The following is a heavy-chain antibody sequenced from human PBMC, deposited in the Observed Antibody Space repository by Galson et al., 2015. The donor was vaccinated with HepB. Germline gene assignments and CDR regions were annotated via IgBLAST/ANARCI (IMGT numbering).Heavy chain of an antibody. CDR3: AFGPGFGELNFDY. J-gene: IGHJ4*02. V-gene: IGHV3-33*01. D-gene: IGHD3-10*01. CDR2: IWYDGSNK. CDR1: GFTFSSYG. Sequence: SLRLSCAASGFTFSSYGMHWVRQAPGKGLEWVAVIWYDGSNKYYADSVKGRFTISRDNPKNTLYLQMNSLRAEDTAVYYCAFGPGFGELNFDYWGQGTLVTVSS.